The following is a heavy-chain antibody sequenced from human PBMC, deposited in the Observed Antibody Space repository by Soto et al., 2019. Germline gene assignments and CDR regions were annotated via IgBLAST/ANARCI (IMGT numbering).Heavy chain of an antibody. D-gene: IGHD3-10*01. CDR3: ARRYGLSAFDI. CDR2: IYYSGST. CDR1: GGSISSYY. J-gene: IGHJ3*02. V-gene: IGHV4-59*08. Sequence: SETLSLTCTVSGGSISSYYWSWIRQPPGKGLEWIGDIYYSGSTNYNPSLKSRVTISVDTSKNQFSLKLSSVTAADTAVYHCARRYGLSAFDIWGQGTMVTV.